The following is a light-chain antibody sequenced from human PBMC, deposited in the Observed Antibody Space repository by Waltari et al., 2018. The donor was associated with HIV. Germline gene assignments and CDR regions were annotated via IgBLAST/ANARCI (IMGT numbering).Light chain of an antibody. J-gene: IGLJ2*01. CDR3: QVWDESNEQVV. CDR1: NIAGRH. CDR2: DDS. Sequence: YVLTQPPSVSVAPGQTARITCGGDNIAGRHVHWYQRRPGQAPALVVCDDSDRPSGIPERFSGSISGNTATLIISRVEDGDEADYYCQVWDESNEQVVFGGGTRLTVL. V-gene: IGLV3-21*02.